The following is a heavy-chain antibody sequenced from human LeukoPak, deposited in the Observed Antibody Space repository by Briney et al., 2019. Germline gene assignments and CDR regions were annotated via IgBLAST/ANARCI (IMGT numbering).Heavy chain of an antibody. CDR1: GYSISSGYY. V-gene: IGHV4-38-2*01. CDR2: IYHSGST. Sequence: KPSETLSLTCAVSGYSISSGYYWGWIRQPPGKGLEWIGSIYHSGSTYYNPSLKSRVTISVDTSKNQYSLKLSSVTAADTAVYYCAGTTVLRFLEWLPSRLNWFDPWGQGTLVTVSS. CDR3: AGTTVLRFLEWLPSRLNWFDP. D-gene: IGHD3-3*01. J-gene: IGHJ5*02.